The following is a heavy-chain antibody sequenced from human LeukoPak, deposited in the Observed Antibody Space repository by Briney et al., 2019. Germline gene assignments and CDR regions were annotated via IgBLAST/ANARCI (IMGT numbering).Heavy chain of an antibody. CDR2: IYSGGST. D-gene: IGHD3-16*01. Sequence: GGSLRLSCAASGFTVNSNYVSWVRQAPGKGLEWVSVIYSGGSTYYADSVKGRFTISRDNAKNSLSLQMNSLRAEDTAVYYCVRDGTYGQFDYWGQGTLVTVSS. V-gene: IGHV3-53*01. CDR3: VRDGTYGQFDY. CDR1: GFTVNSNY. J-gene: IGHJ4*02.